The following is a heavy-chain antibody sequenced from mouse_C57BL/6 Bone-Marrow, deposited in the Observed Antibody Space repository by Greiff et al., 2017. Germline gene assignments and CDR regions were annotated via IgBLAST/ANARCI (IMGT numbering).Heavy chain of an antibody. D-gene: IGHD2-1*01. Sequence: VQLQQSGPELVKPGASVKISCKASGYSFTDYNMNWVKPSNGKSLEWIGVLNPTYGTTSYNKTFKGTATLTVDQSSSTAYMQLNSLTSEDSSVYYCARSGYYGLPFDYWGQGTTLTVSS. J-gene: IGHJ2*01. CDR3: ARSGYYGLPFDY. CDR1: GYSFTDYN. V-gene: IGHV1-39*01. CDR2: LNPTYGTT.